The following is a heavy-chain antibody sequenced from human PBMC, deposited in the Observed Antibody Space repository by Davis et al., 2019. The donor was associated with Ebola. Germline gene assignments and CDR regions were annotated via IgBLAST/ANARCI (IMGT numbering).Heavy chain of an antibody. CDR3: ARVNLWSRGWGMDV. D-gene: IGHD2-21*01. CDR2: ISSGGVTT. J-gene: IGHJ6*03. CDR1: GFDFSDYS. Sequence: GGSLRLSCAASGFDFSDYSMTWVRQAPGKGLEWLSYISSGGVTTYYADSAKGRFSSSRDNAKNSLFLQMNNLRDEDTAVYYCARVNLWSRGWGMDVWGRGTTVTVSS. V-gene: IGHV3-48*02.